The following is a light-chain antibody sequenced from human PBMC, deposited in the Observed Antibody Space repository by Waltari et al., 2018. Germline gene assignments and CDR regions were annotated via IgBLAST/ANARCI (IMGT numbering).Light chain of an antibody. CDR2: DAS. Sequence: EIVLTQSPVTLSLSPGERATLSCRASQSISTYLAWYQQKPGQAPRLLINDASNRATGIPARFSGSGSGTDFTLTISSLESEDFAVYYCQQRNSWPRTFGRGTKVEIK. J-gene: IGKJ4*02. V-gene: IGKV3-11*01. CDR1: QSISTY. CDR3: QQRNSWPRT.